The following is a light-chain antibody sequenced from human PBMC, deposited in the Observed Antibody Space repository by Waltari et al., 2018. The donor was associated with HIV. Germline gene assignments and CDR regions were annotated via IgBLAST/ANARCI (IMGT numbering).Light chain of an antibody. V-gene: IGLV2-8*01. CDR2: EVN. CDR3: SSYAGSNSWV. J-gene: IGLJ3*02. CDR1: SSDIGGYNY. Sequence: QSALTQPASVSGSPGQSITISCTGTSSDIGGYNYVSWYQQYPGKAPKVMIHEVNKRPSGVPDRFSGSKSGNTASLTVSGLQAEDEAYYYCSSYAGSNSWVFGGGTKLTVL.